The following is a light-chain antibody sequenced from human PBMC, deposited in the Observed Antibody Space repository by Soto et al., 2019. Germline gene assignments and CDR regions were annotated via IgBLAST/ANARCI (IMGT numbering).Light chain of an antibody. J-gene: IGKJ1*01. V-gene: IGKV3-20*01. Sequence: EIVLTQSPGTLSLSPGERATLSCRASQSVSSSNLAWYQQKPGQAPRLLIHGAHSRTTGIPDRFSGSGTGTDYTLTLSRLEREDFAVYYCQQYSRSSGTVGQGATVDI. CDR2: GAH. CDR3: QQYSRSSGT. CDR1: QSVSSSN.